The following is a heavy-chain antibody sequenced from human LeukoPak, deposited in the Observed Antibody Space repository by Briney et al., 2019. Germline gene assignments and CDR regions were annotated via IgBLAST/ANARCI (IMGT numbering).Heavy chain of an antibody. CDR1: GFTFSTFS. CDR3: ARVGKSSSWYFIDY. Sequence: GGPLRLFCGASGFTFSTFSMTWVRQAPGKGREWVSSISISSTDYIYYADSVKRRFTISRDNAKNSLYLQMNSLRAEDTAVYYCARVGKSSSWYFIDYWGQGTLVTVSS. V-gene: IGHV3-21*01. CDR2: ISISSTDYI. D-gene: IGHD6-13*01. J-gene: IGHJ4*02.